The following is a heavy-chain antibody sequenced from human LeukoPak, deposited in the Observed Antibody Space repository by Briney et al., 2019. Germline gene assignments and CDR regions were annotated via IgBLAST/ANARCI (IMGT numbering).Heavy chain of an antibody. CDR3: ARNYGGYSTAFDS. J-gene: IGHJ4*02. CDR2: IYHSGST. V-gene: IGHV4-4*02. Sequence: PSGTLSLTCGVPGGSITTTNWWTWVRQPPGKGLEWIGEIYHSGSTNYKSSLKSRVTISVDKSKNQFSLKLSSVTAADTAVYYCARNYGGYSTAFDSWGQGTLVTVSS. D-gene: IGHD5-12*01. CDR1: GGSITTTNW.